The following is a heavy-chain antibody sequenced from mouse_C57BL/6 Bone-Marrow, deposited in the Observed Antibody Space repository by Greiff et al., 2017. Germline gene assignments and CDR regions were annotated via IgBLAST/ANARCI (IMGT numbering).Heavy chain of an antibody. V-gene: IGHV5-17*01. CDR3: ARRTAASPVDY. CDR1: GFTFSDYG. J-gene: IGHJ2*01. D-gene: IGHD4-1*01. CDR2: ISSGSSTI. Sequence: EVQLVEPGGGLVKPGGSLTLSCAASGFTFSDYGMHWVRQAPEQGLEWVAYISSGSSTIYYADTVKGRSTISIDNAKNTLFLQLTSLRSEDTAMYYCARRTAASPVDYWGQGTTPTV.